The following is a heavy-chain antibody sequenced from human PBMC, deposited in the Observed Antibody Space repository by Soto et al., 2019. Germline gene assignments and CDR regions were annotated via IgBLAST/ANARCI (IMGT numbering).Heavy chain of an antibody. Sequence: QLQLQESGPGLVKPSETLSLTCTVSGGSISSSSYYWGWIRQPPGKGLGWIGSIYYSGSTYYNPSLKSRVTISVDTSKNQFSLKLSSVTAADTAVYYCARRGDYYYYYYGMDVWGQGTTVTVSS. J-gene: IGHJ6*02. D-gene: IGHD3-16*01. CDR1: GGSISSSSYY. CDR3: ARRGDYYYYYYGMDV. V-gene: IGHV4-39*01. CDR2: IYYSGST.